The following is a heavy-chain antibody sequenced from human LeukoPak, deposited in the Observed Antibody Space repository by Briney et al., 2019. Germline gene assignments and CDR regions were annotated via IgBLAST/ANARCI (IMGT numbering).Heavy chain of an antibody. V-gene: IGHV3-23*01. CDR1: GFTFSNSV. CDR2: IGGSGDST. Sequence: PGGSLRLSCAASGFTFSNSVMGWVRQAPGKGLEWVSAIGGSGDSTYYTDSVTGRFTISRDNSKNTLYLQMNSLRAEDTALYYCAKLPTGYPNSFDPWGQGTLVTVSS. D-gene: IGHD3-9*01. J-gene: IGHJ5*02. CDR3: AKLPTGYPNSFDP.